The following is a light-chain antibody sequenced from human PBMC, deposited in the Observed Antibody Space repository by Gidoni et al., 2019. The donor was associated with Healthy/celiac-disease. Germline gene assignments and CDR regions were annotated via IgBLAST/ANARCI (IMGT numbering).Light chain of an antibody. CDR1: QSISSY. CDR2: AAS. Sequence: DIQMTQSPSSLSASVGSRVTITCRANQSISSYLNWYQQKPGKAPKLLIYAASSLQSGVPSRFSGSGSGTDFTLTISSLQPEDFATYYCQQSYSTPMYTFGQGTKLEIK. J-gene: IGKJ2*01. V-gene: IGKV1-39*01. CDR3: QQSYSTPMYT.